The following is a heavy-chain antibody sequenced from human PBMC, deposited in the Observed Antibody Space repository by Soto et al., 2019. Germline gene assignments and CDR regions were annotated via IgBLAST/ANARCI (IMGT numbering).Heavy chain of an antibody. V-gene: IGHV3-30-3*01. D-gene: IGHD3-16*01. J-gene: IGHJ6*02. Sequence: QVQLVESGGGVVQPGTSLTLSCGASGFTFRNYAMHWVRQAPGKGLEWVALMSFDETHEYYADSVKGRFTISRVNSKNTLYLLITSLRAEDTAVYYCARGLYSHDYLYRYGVDVWGQGTTVTVSS. CDR1: GFTFRNYA. CDR3: ARGLYSHDYLYRYGVDV. CDR2: MSFDETHE.